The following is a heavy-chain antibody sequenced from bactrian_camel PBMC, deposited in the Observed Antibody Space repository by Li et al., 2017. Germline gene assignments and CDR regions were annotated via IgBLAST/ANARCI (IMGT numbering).Heavy chain of an antibody. CDR2: IDNDDST. CDR1: GLRFEDVD. D-gene: IGHD2*01. Sequence: HVQLVESGGGSVRAGDSLRLSCTASGLRFEDVDMAWYRRPPGMQCEFVSRIDNDDSTYYRDSTKGRFTISQDNARNAVDLQMNNLKPEDAGTYYCNIGLCGTWSPGQDNYWGQGTQVTVS. CDR3: NIGLCGTWSPGQDNY. V-gene: IGHV3S53*01. J-gene: IGHJ4*01.